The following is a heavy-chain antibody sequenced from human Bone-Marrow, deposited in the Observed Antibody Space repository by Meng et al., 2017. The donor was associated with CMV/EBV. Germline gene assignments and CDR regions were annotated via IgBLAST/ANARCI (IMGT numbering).Heavy chain of an antibody. J-gene: IGHJ5*02. V-gene: IGHV3-23*01. D-gene: IGHD3-16*01. CDR3: AKNSRPFGAHWFDP. CDR2: ISDSGDNT. Sequence: GGSLRLSCAASGFRFGSYAMTWVRQAPGTGLEWVSSISDSGDNTYFADAVKGRFTVSRDNSKNTVYLQMSSLRVEDTAVYYCAKNSRPFGAHWFDPWGQGTRVTVSS. CDR1: GFRFGSYA.